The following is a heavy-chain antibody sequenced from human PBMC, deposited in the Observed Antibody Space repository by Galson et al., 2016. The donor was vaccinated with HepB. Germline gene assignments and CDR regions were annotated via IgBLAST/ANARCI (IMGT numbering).Heavy chain of an antibody. CDR1: GISFSTYW. Sequence: SLRLSCAASGISFSTYWMNWVRLAPGKGLQWVATINKDGSEKYYVDSVKGRFSISRADANNSVYLEMSSLRAEDTAVYFCARDKGALAKDRFTMVRGRLYYYGMDVWGQGTTVTVSS. D-gene: IGHD3-10*01. J-gene: IGHJ6*02. CDR3: ARDKGALAKDRFTMVRGRLYYYGMDV. V-gene: IGHV3-7*03. CDR2: INKDGSEK.